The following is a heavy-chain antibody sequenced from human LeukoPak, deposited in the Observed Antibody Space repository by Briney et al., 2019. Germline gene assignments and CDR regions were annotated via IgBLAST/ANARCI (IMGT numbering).Heavy chain of an antibody. J-gene: IGHJ4*02. Sequence: GGSLRLSCATSGFTFSSYAMHWVRQAPGKGLEWVAVISYDGSNKYCADSVKGRFTISRDNSKNTLYLQMNSLRAEDTAVYYCARVPPPGIAAAGTPPDYWGQGTLVTVSS. CDR3: ARVPPPGIAAAGTPPDY. D-gene: IGHD6-13*01. CDR1: GFTFSSYA. V-gene: IGHV3-30*04. CDR2: ISYDGSNK.